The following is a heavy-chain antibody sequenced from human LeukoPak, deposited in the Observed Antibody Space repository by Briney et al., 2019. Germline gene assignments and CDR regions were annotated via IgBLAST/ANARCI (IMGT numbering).Heavy chain of an antibody. J-gene: IGHJ6*02. Sequence: PGRSLRLSCAASGFTFSSYAMHWVRQAPGKGLEWVAVISYDGSNKYYADSVKGRSTISRDNSKNTLYLQMNSLRAEDTAVYYCARDLVVLELGPPYGMDVWGQGTTVTVSS. V-gene: IGHV3-30-3*01. D-gene: IGHD7-27*01. CDR1: GFTFSSYA. CDR3: ARDLVVLELGPPYGMDV. CDR2: ISYDGSNK.